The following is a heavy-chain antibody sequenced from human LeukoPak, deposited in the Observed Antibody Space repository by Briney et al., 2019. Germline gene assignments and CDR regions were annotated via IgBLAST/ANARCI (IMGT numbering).Heavy chain of an antibody. Sequence: GESLKISCKGSGYRFTSYWITWVRQMPGKGLEWMGRIDPSDSYTNYSPSFQGHVTLSADKSISTAYLQWSSLDASDTAMYYCATGPAAIVGYWGQGTLVTVSS. CDR1: GYRFTSYW. D-gene: IGHD2-2*01. J-gene: IGHJ4*02. CDR3: ATGPAAIVGY. V-gene: IGHV5-10-1*01. CDR2: IDPSDSYT.